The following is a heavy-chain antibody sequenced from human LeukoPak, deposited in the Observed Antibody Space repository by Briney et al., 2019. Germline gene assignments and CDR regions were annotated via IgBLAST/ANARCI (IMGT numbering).Heavy chain of an antibody. D-gene: IGHD6-19*01. CDR1: GFTFSNYA. V-gene: IGHV3-23*01. CDR3: AAQIGSSGWSSYFDY. J-gene: IGHJ4*02. Sequence: GGSLRLSCAASGFTFSNYAMSWVRQAPGKGLEWVSTISNSGGSTYSADSMKGRFTISRDNSKNTLFLQMSGLGAEDTAVYYCAAQIGSSGWSSYFDYWGQGTLVTVSS. CDR2: ISNSGGST.